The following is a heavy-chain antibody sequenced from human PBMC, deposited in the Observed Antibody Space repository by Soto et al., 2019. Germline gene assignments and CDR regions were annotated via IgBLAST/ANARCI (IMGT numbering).Heavy chain of an antibody. CDR2: INAGVGKS. CDR3: ASSYGSGYRAFDY. CDR1: GYTFTSYG. Sequence: ASVKVSCKASGYTFTSYGMNWVRQAPGQGLEWMAWINAGVGKSNYAQKLQGRVTMTTDKSTSTAYMELSSLRSEDTAIYYCASSYGSGYRAFDYWGQGALVTVSS. D-gene: IGHD3-10*01. J-gene: IGHJ4*02. V-gene: IGHV1-3*01.